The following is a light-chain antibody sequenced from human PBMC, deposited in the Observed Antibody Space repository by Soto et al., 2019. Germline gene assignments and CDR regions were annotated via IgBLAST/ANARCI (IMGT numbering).Light chain of an antibody. CDR1: QSITRS. CDR3: QQSYTYPYT. CDR2: SAS. Sequence: DIQMTQSPSSLSASVGDRVTITCRASQSITRSLNWYRQKPATAPKLLISSASILQSGFPSRFSGSGSGTAFTLPISSLLPEDFATYYCQQSYTYPYTFGQGTKLEIE. V-gene: IGKV1-39*01. J-gene: IGKJ2*01.